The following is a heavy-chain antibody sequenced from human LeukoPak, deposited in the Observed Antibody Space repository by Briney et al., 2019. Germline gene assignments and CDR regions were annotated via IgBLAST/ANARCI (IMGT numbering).Heavy chain of an antibody. CDR3: ARAGLAYDSSGYYLRDDAFDI. V-gene: IGHV3-13*01. J-gene: IGHJ3*02. D-gene: IGHD3-22*01. Sequence: GGSLRLSCAASGFTFSSYDMHWVRQATGKGLEWVSAIGTAGDTYYPGAVKGRFTISRENAKNSLNLQINSLRTGDTAVYYCARAGLAYDSSGYYLRDDAFDIWGQGTMVTVSS. CDR2: IGTAGDT. CDR1: GFTFSSYD.